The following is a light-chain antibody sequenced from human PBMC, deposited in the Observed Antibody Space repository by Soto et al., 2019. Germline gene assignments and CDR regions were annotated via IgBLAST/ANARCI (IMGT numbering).Light chain of an antibody. CDR2: AAS. CDR1: QSISSY. J-gene: IGKJ1*01. CDR3: QPYNSYSRT. Sequence: DIQMTQSPSPLSASVGDRFTITCRASQSISSYLNWYQQKPGKAPKLLIYAASSLQSGVPSRFSGSGSETEFTLTISSLQPDDSATYYCQPYNSYSRTFGQGTKVDIK. V-gene: IGKV1-5*01.